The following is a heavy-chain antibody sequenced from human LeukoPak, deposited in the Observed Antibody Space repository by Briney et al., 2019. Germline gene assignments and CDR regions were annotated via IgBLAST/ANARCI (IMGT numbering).Heavy chain of an antibody. CDR1: GYTLTSYG. CDR3: ARLSSPRGSSGYHDAFDI. J-gene: IGHJ3*02. Sequence: ASVKVSCKASGYTLTSYGISWVRQARGHGLELIGCISAYNGNTNYAQKLQGRVTMTTDTSTSTAYMELRSLRSDDTAVYYCARLSSPRGSSGYHDAFDIWGQGTMVTVSS. D-gene: IGHD3-22*01. CDR2: ISAYNGNT. V-gene: IGHV1-18*01.